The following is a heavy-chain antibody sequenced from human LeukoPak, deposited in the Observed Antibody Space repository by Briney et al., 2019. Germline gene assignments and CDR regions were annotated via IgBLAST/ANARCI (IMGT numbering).Heavy chain of an antibody. J-gene: IGHJ3*02. Sequence: LAGGSLTLSCAASGFDFSDYWMHWVRQAPAKGPVWVSRVNTDGDGTIYADFVEGRFTISRDNAKNTLYLRMRTLRAEDTAVYYCARTRGNAFDIWGLGTLVTVSS. V-gene: IGHV3-74*01. CDR3: ARTRGNAFDI. CDR2: VNTDGDGT. CDR1: GFDFSDYW. D-gene: IGHD3-10*01.